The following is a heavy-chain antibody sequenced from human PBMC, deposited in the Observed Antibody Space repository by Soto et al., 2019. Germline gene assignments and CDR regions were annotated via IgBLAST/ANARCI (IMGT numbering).Heavy chain of an antibody. Sequence: GGSLRLSCAASGFTFSSYGMHWVRQAPGKGLEWVAVISYDGSNKYYADSVKGRFTISRDNSKNTLYLQMNSLRAEDTAVYYCAKELCSGGSCSNAFDIWGQGTMVTVSS. V-gene: IGHV3-30*18. CDR3: AKELCSGGSCSNAFDI. D-gene: IGHD2-15*01. CDR2: ISYDGSNK. CDR1: GFTFSSYG. J-gene: IGHJ3*02.